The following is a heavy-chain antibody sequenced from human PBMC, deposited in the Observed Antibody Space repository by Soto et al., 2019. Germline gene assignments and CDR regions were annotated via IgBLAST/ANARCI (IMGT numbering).Heavy chain of an antibody. CDR3: ATEIWFGEFTFDY. J-gene: IGHJ4*02. CDR1: GYTLTELS. CDR2: FDPEDGET. D-gene: IGHD3-10*01. V-gene: IGHV1-24*01. Sequence: ASVKVSCKVSGYTLTELSMHSLRQAPGKGLEWMGGFDPEDGETIYAQKFQGRVTMTEDTSTDTAYMKLSSLRSEDTAVYYCATEIWFGEFTFDYWGQGTLVTVSS.